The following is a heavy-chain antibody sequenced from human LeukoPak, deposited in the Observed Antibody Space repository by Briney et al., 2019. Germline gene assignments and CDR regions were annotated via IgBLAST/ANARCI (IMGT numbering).Heavy chain of an antibody. CDR2: IYSDGST. D-gene: IGHD4-23*01. Sequence: GGSLRLSCAVSGFSVSNNYMSWVRQAPGKGLAWVSVIYSDGSTYYADSVKGRFTISRDNSKNTLYLQMNSLRAEDTAVYYCARGGGGGNPFDYWGQGILVTVSS. CDR1: GFSVSNNY. V-gene: IGHV3-53*01. J-gene: IGHJ4*02. CDR3: ARGGGGGNPFDY.